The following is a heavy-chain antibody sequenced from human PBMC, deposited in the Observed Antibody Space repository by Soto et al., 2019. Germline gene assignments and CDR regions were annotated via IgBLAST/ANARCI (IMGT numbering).Heavy chain of an antibody. J-gene: IGHJ5*01. D-gene: IGHD2-15*01. CDR1: SDSFGTYF. V-gene: IGHV4-4*07. CDR2: IFASGRI. Sequence: QVQLQESGPGLVKPSETLSLTCTVSSDSFGTYFWSWVRQPAGKGLEWIGHIFASGRINYNPSVKSRVPMSMETSKTHFSLNLTSVTAADTAVYYCARGSRDCSVGSCYSWDSWGQGTLVTVSS. CDR3: ARGSRDCSVGSCYSWDS.